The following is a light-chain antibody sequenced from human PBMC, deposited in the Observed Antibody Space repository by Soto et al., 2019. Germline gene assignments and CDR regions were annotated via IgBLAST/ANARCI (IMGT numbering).Light chain of an antibody. CDR2: DAS. CDR1: QSISSW. Sequence: DIQMTQSPSTLSASVGDRVTITCRASQSISSWLAWYQQKPGKAPKLLIYDASSLESGVPSRFSGSGSGTEFTLTISSLQTDYFATYYCQQYNSFGQGTKLEIK. CDR3: QQYNS. J-gene: IGKJ2*01. V-gene: IGKV1-5*01.